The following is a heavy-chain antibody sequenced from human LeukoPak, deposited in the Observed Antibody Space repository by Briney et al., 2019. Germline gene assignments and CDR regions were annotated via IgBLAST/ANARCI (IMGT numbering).Heavy chain of an antibody. CDR2: ITHSERT. CDR1: GGSFSGYY. J-gene: IGHJ4*02. V-gene: IGHV4-34*01. D-gene: IGHD3-16*01. Sequence: SEPLSLTCAVYGGSFSGYYWSWMRQPTGKGLEWIGEITHSERTNYNPSLKRRDTISEDTSKNQYSLKLSSVTAAYTAVYYCARRYRRLHFDYWGQGTLVTVSS. CDR3: ARRYRRLHFDY.